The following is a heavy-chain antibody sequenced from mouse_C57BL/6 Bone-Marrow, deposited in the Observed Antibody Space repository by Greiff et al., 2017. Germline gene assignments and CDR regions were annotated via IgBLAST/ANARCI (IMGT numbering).Heavy chain of an antibody. D-gene: IGHD2-2*01. CDR1: GYTFTDYN. Sequence: EVQLQQSGPELVKPGASVKMSCKASGYTFTDYNMHWVKQSHGKSLEWIGYINPNNGGTSYNQQFKGKATLTVNKSSSTAYMELRSLTSADSAVYYCANDLLWLRRYYYAMDYWGQGTSVTVSS. J-gene: IGHJ4*01. V-gene: IGHV1-22*01. CDR3: ANDLLWLRRYYYAMDY. CDR2: INPNNGGT.